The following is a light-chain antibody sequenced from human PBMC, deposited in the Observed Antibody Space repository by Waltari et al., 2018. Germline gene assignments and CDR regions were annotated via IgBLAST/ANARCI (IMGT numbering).Light chain of an antibody. CDR2: DVS. J-gene: IGLJ2*01. Sequence: QSALTQPASVSGSPGQSITISCTGTSSDVGGYNYVSWYQQHPGKAPKLMIYDVSNRPAGVSHRCSGSKSGNKDALTISGLPAEDEADYYCSSYTSTDVVFGGGTKLTVL. V-gene: IGLV2-14*01. CDR3: SSYTSTDVV. CDR1: SSDVGGYNY.